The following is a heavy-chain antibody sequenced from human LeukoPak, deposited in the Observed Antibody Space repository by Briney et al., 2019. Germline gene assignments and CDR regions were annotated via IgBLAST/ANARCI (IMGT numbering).Heavy chain of an antibody. CDR2: IYYSGSS. J-gene: IGHJ4*02. CDR1: DGSISSYY. V-gene: IGHV4-59*01. CDR3: ARSFSPAADFDY. D-gene: IGHD2-2*01. Sequence: PSETLSLTCTVSDGSISSYYWTWIRQPAGKGLEWIGYIYYSGSSNYNPSLKSRVTISVDTSKNQFSLKLSSVTAADTAVYYCARSFSPAADFDYWGQGTLVTVSS.